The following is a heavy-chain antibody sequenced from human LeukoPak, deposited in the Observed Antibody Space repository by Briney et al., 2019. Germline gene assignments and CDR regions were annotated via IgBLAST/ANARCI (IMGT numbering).Heavy chain of an antibody. J-gene: IGHJ4*02. CDR2: MYYSGST. V-gene: IGHV4-59*01. D-gene: IGHD5-24*01. CDR1: GGSISSYY. CDR3: ARENGYKYDY. Sequence: SETLSLTCTVSGGSISSYYWSWIRQPPGKGLEWIGSMYYSGSTNYNPSLKSRVTISVDTSKNQFSLKLSSVTAADTAVYYCARENGYKYDYWGQGTPVTVSS.